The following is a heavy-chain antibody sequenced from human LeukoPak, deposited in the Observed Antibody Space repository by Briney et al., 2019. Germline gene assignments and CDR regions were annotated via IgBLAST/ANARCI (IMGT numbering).Heavy chain of an antibody. V-gene: IGHV3-23*01. J-gene: IGHJ4*02. CDR1: GITSTSFP. Sequence: PGRSLRLTCAVSGITSTSFPMSRVRQAPGKGLEWVSAISGSGGSTFYADSVKGRFSISRDNSKNTLYLQMNSLRAEDTAVYYCAREGYSYGFFDYWGQGTLVTVSS. CDR2: ISGSGGST. CDR3: AREGYSYGFFDY. D-gene: IGHD5-18*01.